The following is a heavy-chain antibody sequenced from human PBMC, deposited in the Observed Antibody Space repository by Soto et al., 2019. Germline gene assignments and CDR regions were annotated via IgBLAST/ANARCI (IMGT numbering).Heavy chain of an antibody. J-gene: IGHJ6*02. V-gene: IGHV1-18*01. Sequence: ASVKVSCKASGYTFTSYGISWVRQAPGQGLEWMGWISAYNGNTNYAQKLQGRVTMTTDTSTSTAYLELRSLRSDDTAVYYCARIWFRTIFGVVTLYYGMDVWGQGTTVTVYS. D-gene: IGHD3-3*01. CDR3: ARIWFRTIFGVVTLYYGMDV. CDR1: GYTFTSYG. CDR2: ISAYNGNT.